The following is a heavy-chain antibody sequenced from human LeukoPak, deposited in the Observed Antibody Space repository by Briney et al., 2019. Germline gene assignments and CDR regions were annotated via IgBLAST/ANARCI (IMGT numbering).Heavy chain of an antibody. CDR3: ASMFKYDSSGSFDY. CDR2: IYSSGST. J-gene: IGHJ4*02. Sequence: SETLSLTCTVSGGSISSYYWSWIRQPPGKGLEWIGYIYSSGSTNYNPSLKSRVTISVDTSKNQFSLKLSSVTAADTAVYYCASMFKYDSSGSFDYWGQGTLVTVSS. D-gene: IGHD3-22*01. V-gene: IGHV4-59*01. CDR1: GGSISSYY.